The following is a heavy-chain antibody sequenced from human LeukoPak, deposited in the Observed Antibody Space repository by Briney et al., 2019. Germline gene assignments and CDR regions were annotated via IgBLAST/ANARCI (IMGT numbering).Heavy chain of an antibody. D-gene: IGHD6-19*01. CDR3: ARGGYSSGWNYFDY. Sequence: SETLSLTCTVSGGSISSSSYYWGWIRQPPGKGLEWIGEINHSGSTNYNPSLKSRVTISVDTSKNQFSLKLSSVTAADTAVYYCARGGYSSGWNYFDYWGQGTLVTVSS. CDR2: INHSGST. CDR1: GGSISSSSYY. V-gene: IGHV4-39*07. J-gene: IGHJ4*02.